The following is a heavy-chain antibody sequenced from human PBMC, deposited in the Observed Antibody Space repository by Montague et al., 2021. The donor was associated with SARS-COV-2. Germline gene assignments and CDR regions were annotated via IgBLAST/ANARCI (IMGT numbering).Heavy chain of an antibody. CDR1: GGHYF. CDR2: IYYSGTT. Sequence: SETLSLTCTVSGGHYFWSWIRQPPGKGLEWIGYIYYSGTTKYNPSLESRVTISLDTSKNQLSLMLSSVTAADTAVYYCARIVVVTYSHFDLWGRGTLVTVSS. J-gene: IGHJ2*01. CDR3: ARIVVVTYSHFDL. V-gene: IGHV4-59*01. D-gene: IGHD3-22*01.